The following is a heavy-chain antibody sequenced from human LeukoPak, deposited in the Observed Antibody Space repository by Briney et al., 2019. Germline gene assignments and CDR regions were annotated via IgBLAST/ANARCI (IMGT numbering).Heavy chain of an antibody. CDR1: GFTFGDYP. CDR2: IRRKGYGGTT. CDR3: TRDHDFWSGPFDV. D-gene: IGHD3-3*01. Sequence: GGSLRLSCTASGFTFGDYPLSWVRQAPEKGLEWVGFIRRKGYGGTTEYAPSVKGRFIISRDDSKSTAYLQMNSLKAEDTAVYYCTRDHDFWSGPFDVWGKGTTVTVSS. J-gene: IGHJ6*04. V-gene: IGHV3-49*04.